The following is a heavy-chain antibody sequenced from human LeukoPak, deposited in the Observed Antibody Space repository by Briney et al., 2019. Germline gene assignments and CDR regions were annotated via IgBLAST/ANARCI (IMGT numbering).Heavy chain of an antibody. CDR2: ISSSGSTI. D-gene: IGHD2/OR15-2a*01. Sequence: GGSLRLSCAASGFTFSSYEMNWVRQAPGKGLEWVSYISSSGSTIYYADSVKGRFTISRDNAKNSLYLQMNSLRAEDTAVYYCASTASIHDYFDYWGQGTLVTVSS. V-gene: IGHV3-48*03. CDR3: ASTASIHDYFDY. CDR1: GFTFSSYE. J-gene: IGHJ4*02.